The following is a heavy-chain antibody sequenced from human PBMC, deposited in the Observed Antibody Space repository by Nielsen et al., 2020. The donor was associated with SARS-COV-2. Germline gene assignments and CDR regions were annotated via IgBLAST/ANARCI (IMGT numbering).Heavy chain of an antibody. CDR1: GFTFDDYA. CDR3: AKDMYRFYGRGYYGMDV. CDR2: ISWNSGSI. D-gene: IGHD4-17*01. J-gene: IGHJ6*02. V-gene: IGHV3-9*01. Sequence: GGSLRLSCAASGFTFDDYAMHWVRQAPGKGLEWVSGISWNSGSIGYADSVKGRFTISRDNAKNSLYLQMNSLRAEDTALYYCAKDMYRFYGRGYYGMDVWGQGTTVTVSS.